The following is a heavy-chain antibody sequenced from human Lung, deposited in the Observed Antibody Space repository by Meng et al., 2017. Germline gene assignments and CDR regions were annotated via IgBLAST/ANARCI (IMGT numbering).Heavy chain of an antibody. J-gene: IGHJ4*02. CDR1: GGSFSDYY. CDR3: ARGPTTMAHDFDY. Sequence: QVLLQKWGAGLLKPSETLSLTCVGSGGSFSDYYWSWIRQPPGQGLEWIGEINHSGSTNYNPSLESRATISVDTSQNNLSLKLSSVTAADSAVYYCARGPTTMAHDFDYWGQGTLVTVSS. CDR2: INHSGST. D-gene: IGHD4-11*01. V-gene: IGHV4-34*01.